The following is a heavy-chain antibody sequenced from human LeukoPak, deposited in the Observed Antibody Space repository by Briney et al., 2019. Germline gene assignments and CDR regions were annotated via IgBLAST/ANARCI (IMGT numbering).Heavy chain of an antibody. V-gene: IGHV3-23*01. J-gene: IGHJ4*02. CDR1: GFTFSSYD. CDR3: AKGSGWYV. D-gene: IGHD6-19*01. Sequence: GGSLRLSCAASGFTFSSYDMTWVRQAPGKGLEWVSVNTSGGNTDYADPVKGRFTISRDNSKNTLYLQMNSLRAEDTAVYYCAKGSGWYVWGQGTLVTVSS. CDR2: NTSGGNT.